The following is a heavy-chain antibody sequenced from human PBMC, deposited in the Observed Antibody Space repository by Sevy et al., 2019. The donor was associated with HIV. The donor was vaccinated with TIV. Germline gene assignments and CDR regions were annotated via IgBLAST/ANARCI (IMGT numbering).Heavy chain of an antibody. CDR1: GFTFGSYW. J-gene: IGHJ4*02. CDR3: VAANTWEDY. CDR2: VNSDGSST. V-gene: IGHV3-74*01. D-gene: IGHD1-26*01. Sequence: GGSLRLSCSASGFTFGSYWMHWVRQAPGKGLVWISGVNSDGSSTNYADSVKGRFTMSRDSAKNTLYLQMNRLRAEDTAVYVCVAANTWEDYWGQGTLVTVSS.